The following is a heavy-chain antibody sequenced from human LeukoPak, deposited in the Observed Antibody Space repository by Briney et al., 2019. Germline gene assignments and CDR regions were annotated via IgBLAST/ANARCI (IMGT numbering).Heavy chain of an antibody. J-gene: IGHJ4*02. CDR2: IIPIFGTA. CDR3: ARDSSSPLDY. D-gene: IGHD6-6*01. CDR1: GGTFSSYA. V-gene: IGHV1-69*05. Sequence: GASVKVSCKASGGTFSSYAVTWVRQAPGQGLELMGGIIPIFGTANYAQKFQGRVTITRNTSISTAYMELSSLRSEDTAVYYCARDSSSPLDYWGQGTLVTVSS.